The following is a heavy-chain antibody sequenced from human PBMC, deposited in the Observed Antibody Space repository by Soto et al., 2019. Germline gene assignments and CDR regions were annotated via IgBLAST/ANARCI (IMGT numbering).Heavy chain of an antibody. V-gene: IGHV3-73*01. CDR2: IRSKANSYAT. D-gene: IGHD5-12*01. CDR3: TRPVEMATINDY. CDR1: GFTFSGSA. Sequence: GGSLRLSCAASGFTFSGSAMHWVRQASGKGLEWVGRIRSKANSYATAYAASVKGRFTISRDDSKNTAYLQMNSLKTEDTAVYYCTRPVEMATINDYWGQGTLVTVSS. J-gene: IGHJ4*02.